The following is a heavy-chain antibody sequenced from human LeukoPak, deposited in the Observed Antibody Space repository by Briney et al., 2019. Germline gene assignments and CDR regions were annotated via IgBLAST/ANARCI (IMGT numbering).Heavy chain of an antibody. Sequence: SETLSLTCAVYGGSFSGYYWSWIRQPPGKGLEWIGEINHGGSTNYNPSLKSRVTISVDTSKNQFSLKLSSVTAADTAVYYCAVYGSGSYSWFDPWGQGTLVTVSS. V-gene: IGHV4-34*01. CDR2: INHGGST. CDR3: AVYGSGSYSWFDP. D-gene: IGHD3-10*01. J-gene: IGHJ5*02. CDR1: GGSFSGYY.